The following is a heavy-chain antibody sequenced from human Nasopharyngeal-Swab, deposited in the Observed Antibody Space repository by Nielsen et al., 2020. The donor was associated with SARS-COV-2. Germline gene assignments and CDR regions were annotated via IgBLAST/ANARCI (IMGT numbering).Heavy chain of an antibody. J-gene: IGHJ4*02. CDR3: ARESGVSSTSPFDC. D-gene: IGHD2-2*01. CDR1: GFTFSNYD. CDR2: MWYAGSSG. Sequence: GGSLRLSCTASGFTFSNYDIHWLRQTPGKGLEWVAVMWYAGSSGRYADSVKGRFTISRDISKNTLYLQMNSLRAEDTAVYYCARESGVSSTSPFDCWGRGTLVTVSS. V-gene: IGHV3-33*01.